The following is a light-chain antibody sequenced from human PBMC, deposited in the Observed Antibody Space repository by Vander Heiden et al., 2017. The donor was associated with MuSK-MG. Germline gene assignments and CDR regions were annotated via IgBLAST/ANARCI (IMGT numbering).Light chain of an antibody. CDR3: SSYTSSSTYV. CDR1: SSDVGGYNY. CDR2: DVS. Sequence: QSALPQPASVSGSPGQSITISCTGTSSDVGGYNYVSGYQQHPGKAPKLMIYDVSNRPSGVSNRFSGSKSGNTASLTISGLQAEDEADYYCSSYTSSSTYVFGTGTKVTVL. V-gene: IGLV2-14*03. J-gene: IGLJ1*01.